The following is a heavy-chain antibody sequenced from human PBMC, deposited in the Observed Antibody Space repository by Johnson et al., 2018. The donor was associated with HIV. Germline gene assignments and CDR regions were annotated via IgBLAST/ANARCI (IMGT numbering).Heavy chain of an antibody. CDR2: IYSDGSDT. CDR3: ARTQRLGSPSDALDV. J-gene: IGHJ3*01. CDR1: GFIFRNYW. Sequence: MQLVESGGGLAQPGGSLRLSCAASGFIFRNYWMYWVRQAPGKGLVWVARIYSDGSDTAYADSVKGRFTISRDNAKKTLYLQMSSLRAEDTARYYCARTQRLGSPSDALDVWGQGTMVTVSS. V-gene: IGHV3-74*03. D-gene: IGHD6-25*01.